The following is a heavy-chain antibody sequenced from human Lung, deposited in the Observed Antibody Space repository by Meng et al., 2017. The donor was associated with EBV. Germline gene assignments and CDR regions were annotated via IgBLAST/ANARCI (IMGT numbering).Heavy chain of an antibody. CDR3: ARDEGGWLTAPDY. V-gene: IGHV1-69*08. D-gene: IGHD5-24*01. CDR2: IIPILGIA. Sequence: QVPLVQTGAEVKKPRSSVKVSCKAAGGTFSSYTISWVRQAPGQGLEWMGRIIPILGIANYAQKFQGRVTITADKSTSTAYMELSSLRSEDTAVYYCARDEGGWLTAPDYWGQGTLVTVSS. CDR1: GGTFSSYT. J-gene: IGHJ4*02.